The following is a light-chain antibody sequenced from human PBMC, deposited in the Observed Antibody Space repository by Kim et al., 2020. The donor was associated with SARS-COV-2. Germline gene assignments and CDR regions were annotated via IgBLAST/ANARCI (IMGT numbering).Light chain of an antibody. CDR2: KAS. CDR1: QSISSW. J-gene: IGKJ1*01. Sequence: DIQMTQSPSTLSASVGDRVTITCRASQSISSWLAWYQQKPGKAPKLLIYKASSLESGVPSRFSGSGSGTEFTLTISSLQPDDFATYYCQQYKSYSWTFGQGTEVDIK. CDR3: QQYKSYSWT. V-gene: IGKV1-5*03.